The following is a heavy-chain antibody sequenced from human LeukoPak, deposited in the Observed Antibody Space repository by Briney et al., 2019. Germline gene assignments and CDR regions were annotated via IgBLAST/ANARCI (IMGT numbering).Heavy chain of an antibody. V-gene: IGHV3-74*01. CDR2: INSDGSAT. CDR3: ARGGSSGWYLFDY. D-gene: IGHD6-19*01. Sequence: PGGSLRLSXAASGLTFNNYAMSWVRQAPGKGLVWVSRINSDGSATTYADSVKGRFTISRDNAKNTLYLQMNSLRAEDTAVYYCARGGSSGWYLFDYWGQGTLVTVSS. J-gene: IGHJ4*02. CDR1: GLTFNNYA.